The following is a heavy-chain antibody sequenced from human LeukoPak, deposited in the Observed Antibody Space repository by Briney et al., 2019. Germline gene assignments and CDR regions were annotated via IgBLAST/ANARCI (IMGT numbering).Heavy chain of an antibody. J-gene: IGHJ1*01. CDR1: GGSISGGSFY. CDR3: ARDHYYDSSGYTFRY. V-gene: IGHV4-61*02. Sequence: SETLSLTCTVSGGSISGGSFYWTWIRQPAGKGLEWIGRIYASGSTSYNPSLKSRVTISVDTSKNQFSLKLSSVTAADTAVYYCARDHYYDSSGYTFRYWGQGTLVTVSS. CDR2: IYASGST. D-gene: IGHD3-22*01.